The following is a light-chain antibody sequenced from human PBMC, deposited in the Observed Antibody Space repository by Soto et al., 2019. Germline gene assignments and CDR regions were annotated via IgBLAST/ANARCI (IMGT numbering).Light chain of an antibody. CDR1: SSDIGAYKY. Sequence: ALTQPASVSGSPGQSVTISCTGTSSDIGAYKYVSWYQHHPGKSPRLLIYEVSNRPSGVSNRFSASKSGNTASLTISGLQAEDEADYYCCSYRSSSTLVFGGGTKVTVL. V-gene: IGLV2-14*01. CDR2: EVS. CDR3: CSYRSSSTLV. J-gene: IGLJ2*01.